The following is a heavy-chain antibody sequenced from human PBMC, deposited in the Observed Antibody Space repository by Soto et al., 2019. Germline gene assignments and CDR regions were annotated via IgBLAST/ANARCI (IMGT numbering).Heavy chain of an antibody. CDR1: GFTFSDYY. V-gene: IGHV3-11*01. J-gene: IGHJ4*02. CDR2: ISSSGSTI. Sequence: SLRLSCAASGFTFSDYYMSWIRQAPGKGLEWVSYISSSGSTIYYADSVKGRFTISRDNAKNSLYLQVNSLRAEDTAVYYCARDRDSKKVVPFDYWGQGTLVTVSS. CDR3: ARDRDSKKVVPFDY. D-gene: IGHD2-15*01.